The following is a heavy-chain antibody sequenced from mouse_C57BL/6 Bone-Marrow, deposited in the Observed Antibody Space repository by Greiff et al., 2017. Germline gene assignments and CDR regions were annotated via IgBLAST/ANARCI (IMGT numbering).Heavy chain of an antibody. CDR1: GFTFSSYA. V-gene: IGHV5-4*03. CDR3: ARVYYYAMDD. Sequence: EVKLVESGGGLVKPGGSLTLSCAASGFTFSSYAMSWVRQTPEKRLEWVATISDGGSSTYYPDNVKGRFTISRDNAKNNLYLQMSHLKSEDTAMYYCARVYYYAMDDWGQGTSVTVSS. CDR2: ISDGGSST. J-gene: IGHJ4*01.